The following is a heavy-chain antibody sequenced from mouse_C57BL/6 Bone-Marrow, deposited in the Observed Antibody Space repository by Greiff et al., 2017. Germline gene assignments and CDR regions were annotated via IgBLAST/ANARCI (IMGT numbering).Heavy chain of an antibody. CDR1: GYTFTDYE. CDR3: TRVCYGNHYFDY. Sequence: QVQLQQSGAELVRPGASVTLSCKASGYTFTDYEMHWVKQTPVHGLEWIGAIDPETGGTAYNQTFKGKAILTADKSSSTAYMELRSLTSEDSAVYYCTRVCYGNHYFDYWGQGTTLTVSS. CDR2: IDPETGGT. J-gene: IGHJ2*01. V-gene: IGHV1-15*01. D-gene: IGHD1-1*01.